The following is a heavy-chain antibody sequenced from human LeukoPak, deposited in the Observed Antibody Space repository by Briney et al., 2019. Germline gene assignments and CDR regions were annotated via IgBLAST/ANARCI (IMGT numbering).Heavy chain of an antibody. CDR3: ARGSKYQPPFDY. D-gene: IGHD2-2*01. V-gene: IGHV4-34*01. Sequence: PSETLSLTCAVYGGSFSGYYWSWIRQPPGKGLEWIGEINHSGSTNYNPSLKSRVTISVDTSKNLFSLKLSAVTAADTAVYYCARGSKYQPPFDYWGQGTLVTVSS. CDR2: INHSGST. CDR1: GGSFSGYY. J-gene: IGHJ4*02.